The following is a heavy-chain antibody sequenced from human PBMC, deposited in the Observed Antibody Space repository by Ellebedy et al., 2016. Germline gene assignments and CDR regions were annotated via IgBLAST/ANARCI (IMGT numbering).Heavy chain of an antibody. V-gene: IGHV4-34*01. J-gene: IGHJ6*02. CDR1: GGSFSGYY. CDR3: ARDGGMDV. Sequence: SETLSLTCAVYGGSFSGYYWSWIRQPPGKGLEWIGSIYYSGSTYYNPSLKSRVTISVDTSKNQFSLKLSSVTAADTAVYYCARDGGMDVWGQGTTVTVSS. CDR2: IYYSGST.